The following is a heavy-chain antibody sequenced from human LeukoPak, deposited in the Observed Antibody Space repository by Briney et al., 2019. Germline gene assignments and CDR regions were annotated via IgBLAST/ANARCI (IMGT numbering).Heavy chain of an antibody. V-gene: IGHV3-74*01. D-gene: IGHD3-10*01. J-gene: IGHJ5*02. CDR3: ARAGGSGWFDP. CDR1: GFTFRNYW. Sequence: GGSLRLSCAASGFTFRNYWMHWVRQARGKGLVWVSRINIDGSTRYADSVEGRFTISRDNAKNTLYLQMNSLRAEDTAVYYCARAGGSGWFDPWGQGTLVTVSS. CDR2: INIDGST.